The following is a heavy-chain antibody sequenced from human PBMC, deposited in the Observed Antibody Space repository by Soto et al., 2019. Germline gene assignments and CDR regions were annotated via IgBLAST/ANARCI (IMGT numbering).Heavy chain of an antibody. CDR3: ARQVLPTDDY. J-gene: IGHJ4*02. V-gene: IGHV4-39*01. CDR2: IYYSGST. Sequence: SETLSLTCTVSGGSISSSSYYWGWIRQPPGKGLEWIGSIYYSGSTYYNPSLKSRVTISVDTSKNQFSLKLSSVTAADTAVYYCARQVLPTDDYWGQGTLVTVSS. CDR1: GGSISSSSYY. D-gene: IGHD2-8*02.